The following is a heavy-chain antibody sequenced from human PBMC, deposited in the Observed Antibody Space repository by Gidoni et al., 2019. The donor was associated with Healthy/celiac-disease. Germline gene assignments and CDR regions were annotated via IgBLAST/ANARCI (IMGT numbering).Heavy chain of an antibody. CDR1: GFTFSSYA. D-gene: IGHD3-9*01. Sequence: QVQLVESGGGVVQPGRSLRLSCAASGFTFSSYAMHWVRQAPGKGLEWVAVITYYGSNKYYADSVKGRFTISRDNSKNTLYLQMNSLRAEDTAVYYCARGDYDILTGYSFGSHDAFDIWGQGTMVTVSS. J-gene: IGHJ3*02. CDR3: ARGDYDILTGYSFGSHDAFDI. CDR2: ITYYGSNK. V-gene: IGHV3-30*04.